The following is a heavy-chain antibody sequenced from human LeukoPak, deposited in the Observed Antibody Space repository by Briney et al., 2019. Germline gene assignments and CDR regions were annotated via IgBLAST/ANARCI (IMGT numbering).Heavy chain of an antibody. CDR2: FFYSGST. CDR3: ARGAMVAATRSFYYGMDI. CDR1: GGSISSGDFY. V-gene: IGHV4-30-4*01. Sequence: PSETLSLTCIVSGGSISSGDFYWSWIRQPPGKGLEWIGYFFYSGSTYYNPSLKSRVTISVDTSENQFSLKLSSVTAADTAVYYCARGAMVAATRSFYYGMDIWGQGTTVTVSS. D-gene: IGHD2-15*01. J-gene: IGHJ6*02.